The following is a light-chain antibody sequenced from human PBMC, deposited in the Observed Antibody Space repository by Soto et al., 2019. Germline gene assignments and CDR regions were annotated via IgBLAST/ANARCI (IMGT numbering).Light chain of an antibody. CDR2: EVT. Sequence: QSALTQPASVSGSPGQSITISCSGTSSDVGFYNYVSWFQQYPGKAPKLMIFEVTNRPSGVSDRFSGSKSGNTASLTISGLQAEDEAEYYCSSYTNINTRACVFGTGTKLTVL. V-gene: IGLV2-14*01. CDR3: SSYTNINTRACV. J-gene: IGLJ1*01. CDR1: SSDVGFYNY.